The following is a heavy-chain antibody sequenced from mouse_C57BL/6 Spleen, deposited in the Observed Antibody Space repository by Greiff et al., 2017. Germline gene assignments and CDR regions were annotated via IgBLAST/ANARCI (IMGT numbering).Heavy chain of an antibody. J-gene: IGHJ4*01. CDR1: GYSIPSGSY. CDR3: ARDEGVYAMDY. CDR2: ISYDGSN. Sequence: EVQLQESGPGLVKPSQSLSLTCSVTGYSIPSGSYWNWIRQFPGNKLEWMGYISYDGSNNYNPSLKNRISITRDTSKNQFCLKLNSVTTEDTATYYCARDEGVYAMDYWGQGTSVTVSS. V-gene: IGHV3-6*01.